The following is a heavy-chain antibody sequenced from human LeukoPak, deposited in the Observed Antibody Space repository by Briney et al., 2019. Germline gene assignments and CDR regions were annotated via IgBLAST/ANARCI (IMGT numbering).Heavy chain of an antibody. D-gene: IGHD1-26*01. CDR2: IIPIFGTA. J-gene: IGHJ4*02. CDR1: GGTFSSYA. V-gene: IGHV1-69*06. Sequence: ASVKVSCKASGGTFSSYAISWVRQAPGQGLEWMGGIIPIFGTANYAQKFQGRVTITADKSTSTAYMELSSLRSDDTAVYYCARDAVGATNPFDYWGQGTLVTVSS. CDR3: ARDAVGATNPFDY.